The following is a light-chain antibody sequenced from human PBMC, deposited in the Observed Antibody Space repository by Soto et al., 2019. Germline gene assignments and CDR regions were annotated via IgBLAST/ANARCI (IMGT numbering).Light chain of an antibody. Sequence: DIQLTQSPSTLSASVGDRVTITCRASQSINGWLAWYQQKPGQAPNLLIYKASSLQSGVPSRFSGSGSGTEFTLTISALQPEDFATYFCQQSYITPRTFGQGTKVDIK. CDR3: QQSYITPRT. J-gene: IGKJ1*01. CDR1: QSINGW. CDR2: KAS. V-gene: IGKV1-39*01.